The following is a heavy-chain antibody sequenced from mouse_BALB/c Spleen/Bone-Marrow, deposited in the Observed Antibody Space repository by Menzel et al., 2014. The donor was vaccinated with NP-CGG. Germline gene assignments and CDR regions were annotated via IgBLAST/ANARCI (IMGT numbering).Heavy chain of an antibody. Sequence: EVHLVESGGGLVQPGGSRKLSCAASGFTFSSFGMHWVRQAPEKGLEWVAYISSGSSTIFYADTVKGRFTVSRDNPKNTLFLRMTSLRSEDTAMYYCTRGGNWDDFDYWGQGTTLTVSS. D-gene: IGHD4-1*01. CDR3: TRGGNWDDFDY. J-gene: IGHJ2*01. CDR2: ISSGSSTI. V-gene: IGHV5-17*02. CDR1: GFTFSSFG.